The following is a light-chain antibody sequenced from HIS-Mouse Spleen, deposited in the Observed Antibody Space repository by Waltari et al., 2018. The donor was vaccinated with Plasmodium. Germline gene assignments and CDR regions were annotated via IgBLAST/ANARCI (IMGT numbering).Light chain of an antibody. Sequence: EIVMTQSPATLSVSPGERATLSCRASQSVSSNLAWYQQKPGQAPRLLIYGASTRATAIPAMFSGSGSGTEFTLTISSLRSEDFAVYYCQQYNNWSFTFGPGTKVDIK. CDR2: GAS. CDR1: QSVSSN. V-gene: IGKV3-15*01. CDR3: QQYNNWSFT. J-gene: IGKJ3*01.